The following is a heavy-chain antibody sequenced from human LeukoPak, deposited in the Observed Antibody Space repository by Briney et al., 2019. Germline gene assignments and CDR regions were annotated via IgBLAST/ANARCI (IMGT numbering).Heavy chain of an antibody. D-gene: IGHD3-10*01. CDR2: INWNGGST. CDR1: GFTFDDYG. Sequence: PGGSLRLSCAASGFTFDDYGMSWVRHAPGKGLEWVSGINWNGGSTGYADSVKGRFTISRGNAKNSLYLQMNSLRAEDTALYYCARDKVRGVIDDWGQGTLVTVSS. V-gene: IGHV3-20*04. CDR3: ARDKVRGVIDD. J-gene: IGHJ4*02.